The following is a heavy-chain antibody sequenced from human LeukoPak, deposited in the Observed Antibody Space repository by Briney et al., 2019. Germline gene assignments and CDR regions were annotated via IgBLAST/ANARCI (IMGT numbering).Heavy chain of an antibody. Sequence: GGSLRLSCAASGFTFRHYSLNWVRQSPRKGLEWVSSISSSSAYTYYADSVKGRFTISRDNAKNSLYLQMNSLRAEDTAVYYCAKERKLLPFDCWGQGTLVTVSS. J-gene: IGHJ4*02. CDR1: GFTFRHYS. V-gene: IGHV3-21*01. D-gene: IGHD6-6*01. CDR2: ISSSSAYT. CDR3: AKERKLLPFDC.